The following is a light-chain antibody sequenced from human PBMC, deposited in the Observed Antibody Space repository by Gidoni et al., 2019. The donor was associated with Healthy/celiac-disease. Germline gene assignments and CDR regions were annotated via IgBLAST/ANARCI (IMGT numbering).Light chain of an antibody. CDR1: SSDVGAYKY. CDR3: SSYTSSFAVV. Sequence: QSALTQPASVSGSPGQSITISCTGTSSDVGAYKYVSWYQQLTGKAPKLMIYEVSNRPSGVANRFSGSKSGNTAYLTISGLQAEDEADYYCSSYTSSFAVVFGGGTKLTVL. V-gene: IGLV2-14*01. CDR2: EVS. J-gene: IGLJ2*01.